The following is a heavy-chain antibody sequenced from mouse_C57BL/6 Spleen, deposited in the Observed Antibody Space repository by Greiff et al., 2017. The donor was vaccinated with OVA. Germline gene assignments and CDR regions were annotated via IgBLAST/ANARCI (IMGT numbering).Heavy chain of an antibody. CDR1: GYAFSSSW. CDR2: IYPGDGDT. D-gene: IGHD3-2*02. V-gene: IGHV1-82*01. Sequence: VQVVESGPELVKPGASVKISCKASGYAFSSSWMNWVKQRPGKGLEWIGRIYPGDGDTNYNGKFKGKATLTADKSSSTAYMQLSSLTSEDSAVYFCARGTAQATGFAYWGQGTLVTVSA. J-gene: IGHJ3*01. CDR3: ARGTAQATGFAY.